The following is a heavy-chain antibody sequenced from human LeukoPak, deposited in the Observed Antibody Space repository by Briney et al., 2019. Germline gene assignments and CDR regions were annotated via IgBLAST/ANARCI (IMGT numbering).Heavy chain of an antibody. CDR2: INHSGST. CDR1: GGSFSGYY. D-gene: IGHD2-2*01. CDR3: ASLRVVPAAMGTFDY. V-gene: IGHV4-34*01. J-gene: IGHJ4*02. Sequence: SETLSLTCADYGGSFSGYYWRWIRQPPGKGLEWIGEINHSGSTNYNPSLKSRVTISVDTSKNQFSLKLSSVTAADTAVYYCASLRVVPAAMGTFDYWGQGTLVTVSS.